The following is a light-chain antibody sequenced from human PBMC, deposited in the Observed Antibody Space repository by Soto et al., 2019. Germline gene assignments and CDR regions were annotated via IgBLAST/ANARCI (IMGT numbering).Light chain of an antibody. V-gene: IGKV1-39*01. CDR3: QQYNVYWS. CDR2: AAS. J-gene: IGKJ1*01. Sequence: DIQMTQSPSSLSASVGDRVTITCRASQSISSYLNWYQQKPGKAPKLLIYAASSLQSGVPSRFSGSGSGTEFTLTISSLQPDDFATYYCQQYNVYWSFGPGTKV. CDR1: QSISSY.